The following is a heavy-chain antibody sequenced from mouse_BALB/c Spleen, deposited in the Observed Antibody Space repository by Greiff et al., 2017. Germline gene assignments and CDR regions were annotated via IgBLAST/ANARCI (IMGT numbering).Heavy chain of an antibody. D-gene: IGHD1-1*02. V-gene: IGHV10-1*02. CDR3: VRQDGGFAY. CDR2: IRSKSNNYAT. CDR1: GFTFNTYA. J-gene: IGHJ3*01. Sequence: EVKLMESGGGLVQPKGSLKLSCAASGFTFNTYAMNWVRQAPGKGLEWVARIRSKSNNYATYYADSVKDRFTISRDDSQSMLYLQMNNLKTEDTAMYYCVRQDGGFAYWGQGTLVTVSA.